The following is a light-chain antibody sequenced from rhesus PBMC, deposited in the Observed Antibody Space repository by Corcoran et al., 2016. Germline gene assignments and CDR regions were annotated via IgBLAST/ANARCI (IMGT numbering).Light chain of an antibody. V-gene: IGLV2-23*01. J-gene: IGLJ1*01. Sequence: QAALTQPPSMSGSPGLSVTISCTGTSSDIGGYNYVSWYQQHPGKAPKLMIYDVSKRPSGVSDRFSGSKSGNTASLTISGLQAEDEADYYCSSYAGSNTFIFGAGTRLTVL. CDR2: DVS. CDR3: SSYAGSNTFI. CDR1: SSDIGGYNY.